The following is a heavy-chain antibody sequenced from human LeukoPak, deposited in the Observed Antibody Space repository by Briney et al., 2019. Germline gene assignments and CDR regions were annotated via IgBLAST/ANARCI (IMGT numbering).Heavy chain of an antibody. Sequence: PGGSLRLSCAASGFTFSSYWMSWVRQAPGKGLEWVANIKQDGSEKYYVDSVKGRFIISRDNAKNSLYLQMNSLKTEDTAVYYCTRDQTPYYWGQGTLVTVSS. CDR1: GFTFSSYW. J-gene: IGHJ4*02. CDR3: TRDQTPYY. CDR2: IKQDGSEK. V-gene: IGHV3-7*03.